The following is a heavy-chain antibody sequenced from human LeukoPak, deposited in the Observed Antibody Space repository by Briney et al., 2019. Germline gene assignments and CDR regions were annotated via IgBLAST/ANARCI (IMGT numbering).Heavy chain of an antibody. CDR3: ARDGGFGFLAAFDI. D-gene: IGHD3-10*01. CDR2: ISSSGTTK. J-gene: IGHJ3*02. CDR1: GFTFSSYE. V-gene: IGHV3-48*03. Sequence: GGSLRLSCAASGFTFSSYEMNWVRQGPGKGLEWVSYISSSGTTKYYADSVKGRFTLSRDNAKKSLSLQMNSLRDEDTALYYCARDGGFGFLAAFDIWGQGTMVTVSS.